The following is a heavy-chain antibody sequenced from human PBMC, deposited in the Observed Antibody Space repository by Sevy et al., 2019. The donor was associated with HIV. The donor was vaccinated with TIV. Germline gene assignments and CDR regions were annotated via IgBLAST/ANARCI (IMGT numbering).Heavy chain of an antibody. D-gene: IGHD5-12*01. CDR1: GFTFGSYW. J-gene: IGHJ4*02. CDR2: IKQDGSEK. V-gene: IGHV3-7*03. Sequence: GGSLRLSCAASGFTFGSYWMSWVRQAPGKGLEWVANIKQDGSEKYYVDSVKGRFTISRDNAKNPLYLQMNSLRAEDTAVYYCARDIVATTGRTAAADYWGQGTLVTVSS. CDR3: ARDIVATTGRTAAADY.